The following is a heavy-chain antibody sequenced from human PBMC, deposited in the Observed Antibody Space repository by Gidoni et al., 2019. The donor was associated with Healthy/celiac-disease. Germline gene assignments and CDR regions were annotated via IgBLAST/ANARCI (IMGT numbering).Heavy chain of an antibody. CDR2: IKQDGSEK. CDR3: ARGIIESVGAFDY. D-gene: IGHD1-26*01. V-gene: IGHV3-7*03. Sequence: EVQLVESGGGLVQPGGSLRLSCAASGFTFSSYWMSWVRQAPGKGLEWVANIKQDGSEKYYVDSVKGRFTISRDNAKNSLYLQMNSLRAEDTAVYYCARGIIESVGAFDYWGQGTLVTVSS. CDR1: GFTFSSYW. J-gene: IGHJ4*02.